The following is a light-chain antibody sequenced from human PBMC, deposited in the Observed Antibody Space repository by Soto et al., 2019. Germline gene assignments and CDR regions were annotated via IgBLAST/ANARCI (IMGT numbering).Light chain of an antibody. CDR1: QSVSSY. CDR2: DAS. Sequence: EIVLTHSPATLSLSPVEIATLSFRSSQSVSSYLAWYQQKPGQAPRLLIYDASNRATGIPARFSGSGSGTDFTLTISSLEPEDFAVYYCQQSSNWPPFTFGQGTRLEIK. V-gene: IGKV3-11*01. J-gene: IGKJ5*01. CDR3: QQSSNWPPFT.